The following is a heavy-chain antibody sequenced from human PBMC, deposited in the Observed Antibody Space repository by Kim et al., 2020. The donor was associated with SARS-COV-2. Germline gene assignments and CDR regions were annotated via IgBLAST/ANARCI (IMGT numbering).Heavy chain of an antibody. CDR3: ARDRAPRLRYFDWDYYYSAMDV. D-gene: IGHD3-9*01. Sequence: GGSLRLSCAASGFTFSDYYMSWIRQAPGEGLEWVSYISSSGSTIYYADSVKGRFTISRDNAKNSLYLQMNSLRAEDTAVYYCARDRAPRLRYFDWDYYYSAMDVWGQGTTVTVSS. CDR2: ISSSGSTI. V-gene: IGHV3-11*04. CDR1: GFTFSDYY. J-gene: IGHJ6*02.